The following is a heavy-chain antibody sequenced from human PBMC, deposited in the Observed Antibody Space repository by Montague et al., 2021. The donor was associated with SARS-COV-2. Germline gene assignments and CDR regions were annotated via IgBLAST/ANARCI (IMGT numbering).Heavy chain of an antibody. CDR1: GGSFSAHS. J-gene: IGHJ4*02. CDR2: INHRGST. V-gene: IGHV4-34*01. D-gene: IGHD3-3*01. CDR3: ARGGLAGGNYDFWSFSYTSPPDD. Sequence: SETLSLTCAVYGGSFSAHSWSWIRQSPGKGLEWIGEINHRGSTTYMSSLKSRVTVSVDTSKNQFSLKMSSVTAADTAIYYCARGGLAGGNYDFWSFSYTSPPDDWGQGTQVTVSS.